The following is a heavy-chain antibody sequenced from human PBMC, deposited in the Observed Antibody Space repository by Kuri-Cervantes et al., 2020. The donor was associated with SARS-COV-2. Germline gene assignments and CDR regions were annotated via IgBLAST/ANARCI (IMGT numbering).Heavy chain of an antibody. D-gene: IGHD3-10*01. Sequence: ASVKVSCKASGYALTDYYIHWVRQAPGQGLEWMGWINPNSGGTNYAQKFQGWVAMTRDTSLSTAYMELSRLRSDDTAVYYCARGGGVRGLMVLFQWRGAGPLDFWGQGTLVTVSS. CDR3: ARGGGVRGLMVLFQWRGAGPLDF. CDR2: INPNSGGT. CDR1: GYALTDYY. J-gene: IGHJ4*02. V-gene: IGHV1-2*04.